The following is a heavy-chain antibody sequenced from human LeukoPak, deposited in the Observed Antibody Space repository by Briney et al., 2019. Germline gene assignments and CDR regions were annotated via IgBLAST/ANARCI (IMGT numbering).Heavy chain of an antibody. CDR3: ARALPISDYGGNSGLFDY. V-gene: IGHV1-69*13. CDR1: GGSLSRFA. CDR2: IIPIFGTA. Sequence: EASVKVSCKASGGSLSRFAISWVRQAPGQGLEWMGGIIPIFGTANYAQKFQGRVTITADESTSTAYMELSSLRSEDTAVYYCARALPISDYGGNSGLFDYWGQGTLVTVSS. D-gene: IGHD4-23*01. J-gene: IGHJ4*02.